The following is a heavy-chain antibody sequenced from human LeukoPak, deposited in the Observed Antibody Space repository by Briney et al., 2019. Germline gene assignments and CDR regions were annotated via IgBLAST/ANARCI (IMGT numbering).Heavy chain of an antibody. D-gene: IGHD3-22*01. Sequence: GGCPRLSCAASGFSFSSYAIHWVRQAPGKGLEWVALISYNGGKKDYADSVKGRFTIDRDNSKNTVYLQMNSLRPDDTAIYFCARQESRNYYYEGLDYWGQGNLVTVSS. J-gene: IGHJ4*02. CDR1: GFSFSSYA. V-gene: IGHV3-30*04. CDR2: ISYNGGKK. CDR3: ARQESRNYYYEGLDY.